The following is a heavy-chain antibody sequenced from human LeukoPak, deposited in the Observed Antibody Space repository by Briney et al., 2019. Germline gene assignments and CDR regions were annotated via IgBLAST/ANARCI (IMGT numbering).Heavy chain of an antibody. V-gene: IGHV1-69*05. Sequence: SAKVSCKASGGTFSSYAISWVRQAPGQGLEWMGGIIPIFGTANYAQKFQGRVTLTRITSISTAYMELSGLRSEDTAVYYCAVGVLSGGHEWAFYIWGQGTMVTVSS. D-gene: IGHD5-12*01. CDR3: AVGVLSGGHEWAFYI. J-gene: IGHJ3*02. CDR1: GGTFSSYA. CDR2: IIPIFGTA.